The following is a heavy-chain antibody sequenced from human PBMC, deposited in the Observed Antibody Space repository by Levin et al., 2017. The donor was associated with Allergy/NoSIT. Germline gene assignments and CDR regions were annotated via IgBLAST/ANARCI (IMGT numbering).Heavy chain of an antibody. J-gene: IGHJ4*02. CDR1: GFTFSSYG. CDR3: ARGMDYYDSSGYYHSEPFDY. V-gene: IGHV3-33*01. CDR2: IWYDGSNK. Sequence: GGSLRLSCAASGFTFSSYGMHWVRQAPGKGLEWVAVIWYDGSNKYYADSVKGRFTISRDNSKNTLYLQMNSLRAEDTAVYYCARGMDYYDSSGYYHSEPFDYWGQGTLVTVSS. D-gene: IGHD3-22*01.